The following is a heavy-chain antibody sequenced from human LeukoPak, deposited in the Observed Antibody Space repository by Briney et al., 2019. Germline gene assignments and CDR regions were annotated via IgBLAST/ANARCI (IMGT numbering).Heavy chain of an antibody. V-gene: IGHV3-30*18. CDR3: AKGLRGYYYFDY. CDR1: GFTFSTYG. CDR2: MSSGGNKE. D-gene: IGHD5-18*01. Sequence: GRSLRLSCAASGFTFSTYGMHWVRQAPGKGLEWVAVMSSGGNKEYYADSVRDRFTISRDKSNNTLSLQMNSLRPEDTAVYYCAKGLRGYYYFDYWGQGTLVIVSS. J-gene: IGHJ4*02.